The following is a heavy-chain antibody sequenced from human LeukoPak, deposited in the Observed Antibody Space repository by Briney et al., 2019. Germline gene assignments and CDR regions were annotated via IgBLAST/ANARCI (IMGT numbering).Heavy chain of an antibody. Sequence: GASVKVSCKASGYTFTSYGISWVRQAPGQGLEWMGWISAYNGNTNYAQKLQGRVTMTTDTSTSTAYMELRSLRSDDTAVYYCARDLTALVGASEDWFDPWGQGTLVTVSS. CDR1: GYTFTSYG. CDR3: ARDLTALVGASEDWFDP. CDR2: ISAYNGNT. D-gene: IGHD1-26*01. J-gene: IGHJ5*02. V-gene: IGHV1-18*01.